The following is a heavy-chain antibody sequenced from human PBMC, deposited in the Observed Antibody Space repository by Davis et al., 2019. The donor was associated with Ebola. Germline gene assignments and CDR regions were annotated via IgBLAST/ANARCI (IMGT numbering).Heavy chain of an antibody. D-gene: IGHD4-11*01. J-gene: IGHJ6*02. CDR2: IHYLGNT. Sequence: MPSETLSLTCTVSGGSINNYFWSWIRQPPGKGLEWIGNIHYLGNTKYNPSLKSRITMSVDTSKNQFSLKLSSVTAADTAVYYCARVNYGNYIVLYYYNMDVWGQGTTVTVSS. CDR3: ARVNYGNYIVLYYYNMDV. CDR1: GGSINNYF. V-gene: IGHV4-59*01.